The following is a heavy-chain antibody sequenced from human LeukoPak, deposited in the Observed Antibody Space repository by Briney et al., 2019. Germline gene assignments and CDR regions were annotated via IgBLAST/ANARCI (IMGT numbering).Heavy chain of an antibody. CDR2: ISGRDGST. D-gene: IGHD3-3*02. Sequence: PGGSLRLSCAASGFTFTTYWMNWVRQAPGKGLEWVSAISGRDGSTYYADSVKGRFTISRDNSKNTLYLQMNSLRAEDTAVYYCAKIRPPAYDIWGQGTMVTVSS. J-gene: IGHJ3*02. CDR3: AKIRPPAYDI. V-gene: IGHV3-23*01. CDR1: GFTFTTYW.